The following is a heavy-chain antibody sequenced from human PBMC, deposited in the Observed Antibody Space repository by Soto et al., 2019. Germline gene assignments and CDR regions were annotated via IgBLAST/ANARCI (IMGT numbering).Heavy chain of an antibody. Sequence: PGGSLRLSCAASGFTFSSYAMHWVRQAPGKGLEWVAVISYDGSNKYYADSVKGRFTISRDNSKNTLYLQMNSLRAEDTAVYYCARCEGADSYGFLDYWGQGTLVTVSS. J-gene: IGHJ4*02. CDR3: ARCEGADSYGFLDY. CDR2: ISYDGSNK. D-gene: IGHD5-18*01. V-gene: IGHV3-30-3*01. CDR1: GFTFSSYA.